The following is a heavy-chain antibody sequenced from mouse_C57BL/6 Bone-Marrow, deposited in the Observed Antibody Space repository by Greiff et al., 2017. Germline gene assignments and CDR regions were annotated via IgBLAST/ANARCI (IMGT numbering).Heavy chain of an antibody. CDR2: IDPSDSYT. D-gene: IGHD2-3*01. Sequence: QVQLQQPGAELVMPGASVKLSCKASGYTFTSYWMHWVKQRPGQGLEWIGEIDPSDSYTTYNQKFKGKSTLTVDKSSSTAYMQLSSLTSEDSAVYYWAREGYDGYYFYFDDWGQGTTLTVSS. J-gene: IGHJ2*01. CDR3: AREGYDGYYFYFDD. CDR1: GYTFTSYW. V-gene: IGHV1-69*01.